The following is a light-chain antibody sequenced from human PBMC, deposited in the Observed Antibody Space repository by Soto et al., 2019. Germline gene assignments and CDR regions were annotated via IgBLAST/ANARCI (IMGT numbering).Light chain of an antibody. CDR2: GAS. CDR3: QQYHNSPPT. J-gene: IGKJ1*01. CDR1: QTVTGNS. V-gene: IGKV3-20*01. Sequence: EILLSQSPCTLSLSPGEIATLSCRASQTVTGNSLAWYQQKVGRAPRALIYGASSRATGIPDRFSGGGSGTDFTLTISRLEPEDFAVYYCQQYHNSPPTFGQGTKVDIK.